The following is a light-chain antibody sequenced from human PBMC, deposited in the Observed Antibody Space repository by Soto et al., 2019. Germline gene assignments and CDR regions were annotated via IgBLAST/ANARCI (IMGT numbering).Light chain of an antibody. CDR2: KAS. CDR1: QSISSW. V-gene: IGKV1-5*03. J-gene: IGKJ4*01. CDR3: QQYNSYPLT. Sequence: DLQMTQSPSTLSASVGDRVTITCRASQSISSWLAWYQQKPGKAPNLLIYKASSLESGVPSRFSGSGSGTEFTLTISSLQPDYFATYYCQQYNSYPLTCGGGTKVEIK.